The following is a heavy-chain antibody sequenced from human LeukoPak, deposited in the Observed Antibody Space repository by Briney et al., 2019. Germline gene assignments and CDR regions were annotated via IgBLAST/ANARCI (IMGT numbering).Heavy chain of an antibody. J-gene: IGHJ3*01. CDR3: AKVQSDIVGAMFFSFDV. CDR1: GSTFNSYS. D-gene: IGHD1-26*01. CDR2: IIGSGSEM. Sequence: PGGSLRLSCGGSGSTFNSYSMNWVRQAPGKGLEWVASIIGSGSEMFYADSLKGRFTISRDNSKNSLYLQMNSLRVEDTAVYYCAKVQSDIVGAMFFSFDVWGQGTMVSVSS. V-gene: IGHV3-21*06.